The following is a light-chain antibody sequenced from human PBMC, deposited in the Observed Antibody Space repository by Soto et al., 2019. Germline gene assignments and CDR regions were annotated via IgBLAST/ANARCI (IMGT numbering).Light chain of an antibody. CDR2: DAS. CDR1: QSVSSY. CDR3: QQYGSSPSIT. V-gene: IGKV3-20*01. J-gene: IGKJ5*01. Sequence: EIVLTQSPATLSVSPGERATLSRRASQSVSSYLAWYQQKPGQAPRLLIYDASNRATGIPARFSGSGSGTDFTLTISRLEPEDFAVYYCQQYGSSPSITFGQGTRLEI.